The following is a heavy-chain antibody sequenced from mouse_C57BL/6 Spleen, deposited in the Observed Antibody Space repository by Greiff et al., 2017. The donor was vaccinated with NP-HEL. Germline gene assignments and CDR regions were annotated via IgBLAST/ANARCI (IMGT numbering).Heavy chain of an antibody. Sequence: EVKLVESGGGLVKPGGSLKLSCAASGFTFSSYAMSWVRQTPEKRLEWVATISDGGSYTYYPDNVKGRFTIARDNAKNNLYLQMSHLKSEDTAMYYCARVGSSYPYWYFDVWGTGTTVTVSS. CDR3: ARVGSSYPYWYFDV. J-gene: IGHJ1*03. CDR2: ISDGGSYT. D-gene: IGHD1-1*01. CDR1: GFTFSSYA. V-gene: IGHV5-4*03.